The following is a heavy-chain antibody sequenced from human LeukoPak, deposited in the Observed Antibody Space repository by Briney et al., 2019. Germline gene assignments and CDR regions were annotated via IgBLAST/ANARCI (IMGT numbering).Heavy chain of an antibody. J-gene: IGHJ3*02. CDR2: ISAYNGNT. CDR1: GYTFTSYG. CDR3: ARDPPYDSSGYSDHDAFDI. D-gene: IGHD3-22*01. Sequence: ASVKVSCKASGYTFTSYGISWVRQAPGQGLEWMGWISAYNGNTNYAQKLQGRVTMTTDTSTSTAYMELRSLRSDDTAVYYCARDPPYDSSGYSDHDAFDIWGQGTMVTVSS. V-gene: IGHV1-18*01.